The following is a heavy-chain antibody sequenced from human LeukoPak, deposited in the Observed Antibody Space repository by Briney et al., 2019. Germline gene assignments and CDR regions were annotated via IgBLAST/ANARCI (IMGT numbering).Heavy chain of an antibody. V-gene: IGHV1-2*02. CDR1: GYTXTSYS. D-gene: IGHD4-23*01. J-gene: IGHJ4*02. Sequence: ASVKVSCKASGYTXTSYSMHWVRQAPGQGLEWMGWINPNSGATNYAQKFQGRVTMTRDTSISTAYMELSRLRSDDTAVYYCARDVGKVDYWGQGTLVTVSS. CDR2: INPNSGAT. CDR3: ARDVGKVDY.